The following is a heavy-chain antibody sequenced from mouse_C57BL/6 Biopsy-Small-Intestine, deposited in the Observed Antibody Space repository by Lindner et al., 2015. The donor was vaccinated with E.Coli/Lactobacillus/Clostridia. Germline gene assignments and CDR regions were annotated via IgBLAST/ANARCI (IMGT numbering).Heavy chain of an antibody. CDR3: AKHAAYYSNYNAMDY. V-gene: IGHV2-9*01. J-gene: IGHJ4*01. CDR2: IWAGGST. D-gene: IGHD2-5*01. Sequence: VQLQESGPVLVAPSQSLSITCTVSGFSLTSYGVHWVRQPPGKGLEWLGVIWAGGSTNYNSALMSRLSISKDNSKSQVFLKMNSLQTDDTAMYYCAKHAAYYSNYNAMDYWGQGTSVTVSS. CDR1: GFSLTSYG.